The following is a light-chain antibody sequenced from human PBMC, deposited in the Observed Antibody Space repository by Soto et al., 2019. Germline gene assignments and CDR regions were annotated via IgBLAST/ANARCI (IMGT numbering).Light chain of an antibody. CDR1: QSVTSHY. J-gene: IGKJ1*01. V-gene: IGKV3-20*01. CDR2: GAS. Sequence: EIVLTRSPGTLSLSPGERATLSCRASQSVTSHYLAWYQQKPGQAPRLLIFGASIRDTGIPDRFSARGAGTDFTLTISRLEPEDLAVYYCQQYGSSPRTFGQGTKVDIK. CDR3: QQYGSSPRT.